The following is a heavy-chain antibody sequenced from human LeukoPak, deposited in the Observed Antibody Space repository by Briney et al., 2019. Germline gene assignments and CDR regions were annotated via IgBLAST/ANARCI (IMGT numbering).Heavy chain of an antibody. CDR1: EFTFSSYE. CDR3: ARVPRSNRIPIFR. J-gene: IGHJ4*02. Sequence: PGGSLRLSCAASEFTFSSYEMNWVRQAPGKGLEWVSYISSSGDTIYYADSVKGRFTISRDNAKNSLCLQMNSLRAEDTAVYYCARVPRSNRIPIFRWGQGTLVTVSS. V-gene: IGHV3-48*03. CDR2: ISSSGDTI. D-gene: IGHD3-3*01.